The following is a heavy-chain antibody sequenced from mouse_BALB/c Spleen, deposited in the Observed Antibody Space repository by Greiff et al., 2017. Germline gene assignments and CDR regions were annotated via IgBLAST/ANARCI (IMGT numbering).Heavy chain of an antibody. Sequence: EVMLVESGGGLVKPGGSLKLSCAASGFTFSDYYMYWVRQTPEKRLEWVATISSGSSTIYYADTVKGRFTISRDNPKNTLFLQMTSLRSEDTAMYYCARSENYYGSRYYFDYWGQGTTLTVSS. CDR1: GFTFSDYY. J-gene: IGHJ2*01. CDR3: ARSENYYGSRYYFDY. V-gene: IGHV5-17*01. D-gene: IGHD1-1*01. CDR2: ISSGSSTI.